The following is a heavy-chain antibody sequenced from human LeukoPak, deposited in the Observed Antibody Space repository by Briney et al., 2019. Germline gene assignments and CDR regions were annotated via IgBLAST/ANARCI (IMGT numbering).Heavy chain of an antibody. Sequence: GGSLRLSCAASGFTFKTYDMNWVRQAPGKGLEWVSYISTGGSSKYYADSVKGRFTISRDNAKYSLYLQMNSLRAGDTAIYYCAKSSGWYNGDAFDIWGQGTMVTVSS. CDR2: ISTGGSSK. CDR1: GFTFKTYD. D-gene: IGHD6-19*01. V-gene: IGHV3-48*03. J-gene: IGHJ3*02. CDR3: AKSSGWYNGDAFDI.